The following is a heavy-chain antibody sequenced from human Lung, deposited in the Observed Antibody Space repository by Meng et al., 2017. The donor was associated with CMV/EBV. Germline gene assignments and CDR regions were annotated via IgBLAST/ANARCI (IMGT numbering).Heavy chain of an antibody. CDR2: ISWNSGSI. D-gene: IGHD6-19*01. J-gene: IGHJ4*02. Sequence: SXKISCAASGFTFDDYAMHWVRQAPGKGLEWVSGISWNSGSIGYADSVKGRFTISRDNAKNSLYLQMNSLRAEDTALYYCAKESSGFDYWGQGTRVTVSS. CDR3: AKESSGFDY. V-gene: IGHV3-9*01. CDR1: GFTFDDYA.